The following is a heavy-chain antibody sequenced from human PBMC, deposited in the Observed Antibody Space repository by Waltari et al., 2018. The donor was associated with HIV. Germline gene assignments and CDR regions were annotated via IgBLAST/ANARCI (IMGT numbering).Heavy chain of an antibody. Sequence: QVHLVESGVGVVQPGRSVRLSCAASGFTFSNHGIHWVRQAPGKGLELVAVIWYDGSKRYYRDSVKGRFTISRDNSKNTLYLQMNSLRVEDTAVYYCVRDDYGTYWGQGTPVTVSS. CDR1: GFTFSNHG. V-gene: IGHV3-33*01. CDR2: IWYDGSKR. J-gene: IGHJ4*02. D-gene: IGHD4-17*01. CDR3: VRDDYGTY.